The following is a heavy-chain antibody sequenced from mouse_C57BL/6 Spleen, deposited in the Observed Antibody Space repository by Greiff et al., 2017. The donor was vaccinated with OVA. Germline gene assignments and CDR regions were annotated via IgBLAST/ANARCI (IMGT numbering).Heavy chain of an antibody. J-gene: IGHJ2*01. CDR1: GYTFTDYN. CDR2: INPNNGGT. D-gene: IGHD1-1*01. V-gene: IGHV1-18*01. CDR3: ARGIYYGSSYVWDY. Sequence: VQLQQSGPELVKPGASVKIPCKASGYTFTDYNMDWVKQSHGKSLEWIGDINPNNGGTIYNQKFKGKATLTVDKSSSTAYMELRSLTSEDTAVYYCARGIYYGSSYVWDYWGQGTTLTVSS.